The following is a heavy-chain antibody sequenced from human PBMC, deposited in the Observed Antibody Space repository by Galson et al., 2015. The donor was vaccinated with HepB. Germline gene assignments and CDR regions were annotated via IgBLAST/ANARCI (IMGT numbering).Heavy chain of an antibody. CDR1: GFTFSSYS. V-gene: IGHV3-21*01. J-gene: IGHJ1*01. Sequence: SLRLSCAASGFTFSSYSMNWVRQAPGKGLEWVSSISSSSSYIYYADSVKGRFTISRDNAKNSLYLQMNSLRAEDTAVYYCARSAQQWLVRTGYFQHWGQGTLVTVSS. CDR3: ARSAQQWLVRTGYFQH. CDR2: ISSSSSYI. D-gene: IGHD6-19*01.